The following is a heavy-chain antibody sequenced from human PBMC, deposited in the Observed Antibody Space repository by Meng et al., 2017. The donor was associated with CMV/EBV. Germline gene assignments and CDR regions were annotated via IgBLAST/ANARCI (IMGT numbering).Heavy chain of an antibody. D-gene: IGHD3-22*01. CDR3: ARVRRITMIVD. CDR2: IYHSGST. J-gene: IGHJ4*02. V-gene: IGHV4-38-2*02. Sequence: GSLRLSCTVSGYSISSGYYWGWIRQPPGEGLEWIGSIYHSGSTYYNPSLKSRVTISVDTSKNQFSLKLSSVTAADTAVYYCARVRRITMIVDWGQGTLVTVSS. CDR1: GYSISSGYY.